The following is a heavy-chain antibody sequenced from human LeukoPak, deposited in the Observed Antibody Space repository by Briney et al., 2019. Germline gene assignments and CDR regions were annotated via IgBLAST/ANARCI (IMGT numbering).Heavy chain of an antibody. D-gene: IGHD1-26*01. CDR2: INPKSGGT. J-gene: IGHJ4*02. CDR3: VPSANYYYFDY. V-gene: IGHV1-2*02. Sequence: ASVKVSCKASGYTFTNYYMHWVRQGPGLGFEWMGWINPKSGGTSYPQKFQGRLTMTRDASISTAYMELSRLGSDDTAVYYCVPSANYYYFDYWGQGTLVTVSS. CDR1: GYTFTNYY.